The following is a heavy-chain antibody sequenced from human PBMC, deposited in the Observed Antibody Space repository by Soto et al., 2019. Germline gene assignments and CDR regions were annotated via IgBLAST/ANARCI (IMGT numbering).Heavy chain of an antibody. Sequence: SETLSLTCAVYGGSFSGYYWSWIRQPPGKGLEWIGEINHSGSTNYNPSLKSRVTISVDTSKNQFSLKLSSVTAADTAVYYCARGGECSGGSCYSPYYYYYYMDVWGKGTTVTVSS. V-gene: IGHV4-34*01. D-gene: IGHD2-15*01. CDR3: ARGGECSGGSCYSPYYYYYYMDV. CDR1: GGSFSGYY. J-gene: IGHJ6*03. CDR2: INHSGST.